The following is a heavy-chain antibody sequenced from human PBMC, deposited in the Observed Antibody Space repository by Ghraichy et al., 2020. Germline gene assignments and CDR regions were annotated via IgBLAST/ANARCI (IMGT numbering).Heavy chain of an antibody. J-gene: IGHJ5*01. CDR1: GDSINPFY. D-gene: IGHD6-13*01. CDR3: ARDKRPHSNTWFYY. CDR2: IYYSGYT. Sequence: SETLSLTCTVSGDSINPFYWSWIRQPPGKGLEWIGCIYYSGYTTYNPSLKSRATISVDTSKNQFSLNLTSVTAADPAMYYCARDKRPHSNTWFYYWGQGTLVTVSS. V-gene: IGHV4-59*01.